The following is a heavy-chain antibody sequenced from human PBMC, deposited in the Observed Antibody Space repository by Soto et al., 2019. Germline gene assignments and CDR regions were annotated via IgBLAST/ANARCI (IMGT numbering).Heavy chain of an antibody. Sequence: GPTLVNPTQTLTLTCSFSGFSLSTSRVGVAWIRQPPGKALEWLAIIYWDDDRRYNPSLKTRLAITKDTSKNQVVLTMTNLDPGDTATYYCAHIMITWGGVSALDAFDMWGQGTMVTVSS. CDR1: GFSLSTSRVG. D-gene: IGHD3-16*01. J-gene: IGHJ3*02. V-gene: IGHV2-5*02. CDR3: AHIMITWGGVSALDAFDM. CDR2: IYWDDDR.